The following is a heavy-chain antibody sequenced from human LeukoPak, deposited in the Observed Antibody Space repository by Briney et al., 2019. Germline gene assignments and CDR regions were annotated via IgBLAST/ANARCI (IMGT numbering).Heavy chain of an antibody. CDR2: ISAYNGNT. D-gene: IGHD3-22*01. V-gene: IGHV1-18*01. Sequence: GASVKVSCKASGYTFTSYGISWVRQAPGQGLEWMGWISAYNGNTNYAQKLQGRVTMTTDTSTSTAYMELRSLRSDDTAVYYCARGPLYYDSSGYLDYWGQGTLVTVSS. CDR1: GYTFTSYG. J-gene: IGHJ4*02. CDR3: ARGPLYYDSSGYLDY.